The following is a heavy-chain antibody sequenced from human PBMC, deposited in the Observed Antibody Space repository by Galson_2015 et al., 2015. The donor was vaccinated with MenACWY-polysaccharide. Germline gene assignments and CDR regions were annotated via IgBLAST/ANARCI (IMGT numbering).Heavy chain of an antibody. J-gene: IGHJ4*02. CDR1: GFTFSSYA. CDR2: ISGSGRSI. V-gene: IGHV3-23*01. Sequence: SLRLSCAASGFTFSSYAMSWVRQAPGKGLEWVSGISGSGRSIYYADSVKGRFTISRDYAKNTLYLQMSGLRVEDTAVYYCAKDQSVGSKDAPFDYWGQGTLVTVSS. D-gene: IGHD2-2*01. CDR3: AKDQSVGSKDAPFDY.